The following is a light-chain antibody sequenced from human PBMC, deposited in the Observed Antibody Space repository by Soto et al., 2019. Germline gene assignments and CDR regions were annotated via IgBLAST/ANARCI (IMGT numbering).Light chain of an antibody. Sequence: QSALTQPRSVSGSPGQSVTISCTGTSSDVGGYNYVSWYQHHPGRAPKLMIYDVSKRPSGVPDRFSGSKSGNTASLTISGLQAEDEADYYCCSYAGSYLPYVIGTGTKLTVL. V-gene: IGLV2-11*01. CDR3: CSYAGSYLPYV. J-gene: IGLJ1*01. CDR1: SSDVGGYNY. CDR2: DVS.